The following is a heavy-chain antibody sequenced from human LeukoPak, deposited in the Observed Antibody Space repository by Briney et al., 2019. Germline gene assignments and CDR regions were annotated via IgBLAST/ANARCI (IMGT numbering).Heavy chain of an antibody. V-gene: IGHV1-18*01. CDR3: AVQRITILGGVNWFDP. CDR1: GYTFTSYG. J-gene: IGHJ5*02. CDR2: ISAYNGNT. Sequence: ASVKVSCKASGYTFTSYGISWVRQAPGQGLEWMGWISAYNGNTNYAQKLQGRVTMTTDTSTSTAYMELRSLRSDDTAVYYCAVQRITILGGVNWFDPWGQGTLVTVSS. D-gene: IGHD3-3*01.